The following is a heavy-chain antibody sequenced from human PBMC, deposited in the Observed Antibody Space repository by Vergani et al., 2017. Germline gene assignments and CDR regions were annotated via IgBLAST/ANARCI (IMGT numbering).Heavy chain of an antibody. CDR2: ISYDGSNK. J-gene: IGHJ5*02. D-gene: IGHD3-10*01. CDR1: GFTFSSYG. CDR3: ARGKYYGSGTYVDP. V-gene: IGHV3-30*03. Sequence: QVQLVESGGGVVQPGRSLRLSCAASGFTFSSYGMHWVRQAPGQGLEWVAVISYDGSNKYYADSVKGRFTISRDNSKNTLYLQMNSLRAEDTAVYYCARGKYYGSGTYVDPWGQGTLVTVSS.